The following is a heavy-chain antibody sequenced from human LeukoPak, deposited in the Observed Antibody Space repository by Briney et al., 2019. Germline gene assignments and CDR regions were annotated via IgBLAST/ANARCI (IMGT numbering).Heavy chain of an antibody. J-gene: IGHJ4*02. D-gene: IGHD4-17*01. CDR2: IKSDGRST. CDR3: ARDNGDYVSVDY. Sequence: GGSLRLSCAASGFTFSSYWMHWVRQAPGKGLVWLSRIKSDGRSTIYADSVKGRITISRDNAKITLYLQMKGLRAEDTAVCYCARDNGDYVSVDYWGQGTLVTVSS. V-gene: IGHV3-74*01. CDR1: GFTFSSYW.